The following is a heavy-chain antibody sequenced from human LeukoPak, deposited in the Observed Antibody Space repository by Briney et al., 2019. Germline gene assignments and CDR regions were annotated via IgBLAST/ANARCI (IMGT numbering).Heavy chain of an antibody. J-gene: IGHJ4*02. CDR2: INSDGSST. CDR3: ARDSPQCSDGYCYFVY. CDR1: GFTFSRDW. Sequence: PGGSLRLSCVASGFTFSRDWMHWVRQAPGKGLAWVSRINSDGSSTSYADSVKGRFTISRDNVKNTLYLQMNSLRVEDTAVYYCARDSPQCSDGYCYFVYWGQGTLVTVSS. V-gene: IGHV3-74*01. D-gene: IGHD2-15*01.